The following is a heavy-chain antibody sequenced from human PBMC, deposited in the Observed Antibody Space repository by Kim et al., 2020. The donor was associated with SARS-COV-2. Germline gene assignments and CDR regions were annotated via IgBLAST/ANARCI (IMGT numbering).Heavy chain of an antibody. CDR2: ISYDGSNK. J-gene: IGHJ6*02. V-gene: IGHV3-30-3*01. D-gene: IGHD2-2*01. CDR3: ARDFIVVVPAATYYYYYGMDV. CDR1: GFTFSSYA. Sequence: VGSLRLSCAASGFTFSSYAMHWVRQAPGKGLEWVAVISYDGSNKYYADSVKGRFTISRDNSKNTLYLQMNSLRAEDTAVYYCARDFIVVVPAATYYYYYGMDVWGQGTTVTVSS.